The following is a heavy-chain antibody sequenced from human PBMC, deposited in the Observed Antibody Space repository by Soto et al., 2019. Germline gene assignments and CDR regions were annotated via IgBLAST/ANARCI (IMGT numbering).Heavy chain of an antibody. CDR1: GFTFSSYA. D-gene: IGHD1-26*01. CDR2: ISGSGGST. CDR3: APAVPPARVGFDF. J-gene: IGHJ4*02. Sequence: EVQLLESGGGLVQPGGSLRLSCAASGFTFSSYAMSWVRQAPGKGLEWVAAISGSGGSTYYADSVKGRFTISRDNSKNTLHFQMNSLRAEDTAVYYCAPAVPPARVGFDFWGQGTLVTVSS. V-gene: IGHV3-23*01.